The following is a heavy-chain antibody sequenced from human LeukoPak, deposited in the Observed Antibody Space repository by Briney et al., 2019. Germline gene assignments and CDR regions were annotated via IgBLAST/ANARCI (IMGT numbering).Heavy chain of an antibody. Sequence: ASVTDSWKASGYTFTSYGISWVRQAPGQGLEWMGWISAYNGNTNYAQKLQGRVTMTTDTSTSTAYMELRSLRSDDTAVYYCASGSFGVTHHWGQGTLVTVSS. CDR1: GYTFTSYG. D-gene: IGHD3-3*01. CDR2: ISAYNGNT. J-gene: IGHJ5*02. V-gene: IGHV1-18*01. CDR3: ASGSFGVTHH.